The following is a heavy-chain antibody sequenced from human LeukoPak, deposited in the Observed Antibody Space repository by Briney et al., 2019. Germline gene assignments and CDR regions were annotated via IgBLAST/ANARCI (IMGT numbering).Heavy chain of an antibody. Sequence: GGSLRLSCAVSGINLRSYAMSWVRQAPGKGLEWVSVIFTGGNTYYADSVKGRFTISRDNSKNTVNLQMNSLRAEDTAVYYCARDHADYGDYVGYWGQGTLVTVSS. CDR2: IFTGGNT. J-gene: IGHJ4*02. CDR1: GINLRSYA. D-gene: IGHD4-17*01. CDR3: ARDHADYGDYVGY. V-gene: IGHV3-66*01.